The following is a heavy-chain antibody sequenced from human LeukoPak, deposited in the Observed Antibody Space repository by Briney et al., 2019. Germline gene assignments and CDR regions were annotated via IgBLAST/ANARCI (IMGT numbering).Heavy chain of an antibody. V-gene: IGHV3-9*01. D-gene: IGHD3-22*01. CDR1: GFTFDDYA. CDR3: AKDIWYYYDSSGYYSG. CDR2: ISWNSGSI. J-gene: IGHJ3*01. Sequence: PGRSLRLSCAACGFTFDDYAMHWVRQAPGEGVEWVSGISWNSGSIGYADSVKGRFTISRDNAKNSLYLQMNSLRAEDTALYYCAKDIWYYYDSSGYYSGWGQGTMVTVSS.